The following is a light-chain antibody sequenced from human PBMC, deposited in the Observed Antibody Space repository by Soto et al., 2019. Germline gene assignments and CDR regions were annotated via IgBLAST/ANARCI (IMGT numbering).Light chain of an antibody. Sequence: DIQMTQSPSSLSASVGDRVTITCRASQGIINYLAWYQQKPGKVPKLLIYAASTLQSGVPSRLSGSGDGTDFTLTITTLQPEDVGIYYCQQCHATPLTFGQGTRREIK. V-gene: IGKV1-27*01. J-gene: IGKJ5*01. CDR3: QQCHATPLT. CDR2: AAS. CDR1: QGIINY.